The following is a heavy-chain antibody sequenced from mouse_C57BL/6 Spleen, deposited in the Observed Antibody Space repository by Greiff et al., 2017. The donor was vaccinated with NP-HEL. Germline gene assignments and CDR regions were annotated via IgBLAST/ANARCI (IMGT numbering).Heavy chain of an antibody. J-gene: IGHJ1*03. CDR1: GYTFTDYY. CDR3: ARGGDYYGSRTGTYFDV. D-gene: IGHD1-1*01. CDR2: IYPGSGNT. Sequence: VQGVESGAELVRPGASVKLSCKASGYTFTDYYINWVKQRPGQGLEWIARIYPGSGNTYYNEKFKGKATLTAEKSSSTAYMQLSSLTSEDSAVYFCARGGDYYGSRTGTYFDVWGTGTTVTVSS. V-gene: IGHV1-76*01.